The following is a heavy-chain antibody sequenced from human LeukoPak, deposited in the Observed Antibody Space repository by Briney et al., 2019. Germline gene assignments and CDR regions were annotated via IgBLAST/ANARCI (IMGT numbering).Heavy chain of an antibody. D-gene: IGHD3-10*01. CDR3: TFGSGSSH. J-gene: IGHJ1*01. CDR1: GFTFSCSA. Sequence: QTGGSLKLSCAAAGFTFSCSAMHWVRQAAGEGLEWVGRIRSKSNNYATAYAASVTGRFTISRDDSKNTAWMQMNILKTEDTAVHYCTFGSGSSHWGPGTLVTVSS. V-gene: IGHV3-73*01. CDR2: IRSKSNNYAT.